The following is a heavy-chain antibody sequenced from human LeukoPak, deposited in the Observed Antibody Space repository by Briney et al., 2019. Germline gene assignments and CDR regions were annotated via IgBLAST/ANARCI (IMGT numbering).Heavy chain of an antibody. D-gene: IGHD6-13*01. CDR1: GFTFSSYA. CDR3: AKGSSPLGHFDY. V-gene: IGHV3-23*01. J-gene: IGHJ4*02. Sequence: PGGSLRLSCAASGFTFSSYAMSWVRQAPGKGLEWVSGISDRGGDTYYAYSVKGRFTISRDNSKNTLYLQMNSLRAEDTAVYYCAKGSSPLGHFDYWGQGTLVTVSS. CDR2: ISDRGGDT.